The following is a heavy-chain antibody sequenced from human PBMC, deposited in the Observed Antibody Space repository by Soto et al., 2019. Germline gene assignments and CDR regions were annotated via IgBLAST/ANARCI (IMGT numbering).Heavy chain of an antibody. J-gene: IGHJ6*02. V-gene: IGHV3-23*01. D-gene: IGHD6-13*01. CDR3: AKDPIAAAGSLLDYYYGMDA. Sequence: GGSLRLSCAASGFTFSSYAMSWVRQAPGKGLEWVSAISGSGGSTYYADSVKGRFTISRDNSKNTLYLQMNSLRAEDTAVYYCAKDPIAAAGSLLDYYYGMDAWGQGTTVTVSS. CDR2: ISGSGGST. CDR1: GFTFSSYA.